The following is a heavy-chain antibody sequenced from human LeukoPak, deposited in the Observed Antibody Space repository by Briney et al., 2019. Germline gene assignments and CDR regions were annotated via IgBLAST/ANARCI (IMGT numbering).Heavy chain of an antibody. J-gene: IGHJ3*02. V-gene: IGHV4-34*01. CDR3: ARHYFIVVVPAAIPWDAFDI. D-gene: IGHD2-2*01. Sequence: SETLSLTCAVYGGSFSGYYWSWIRQPPGKGLEGIGEINHSGSTNYNPSLKSRVTISVDTSKNQVSLKLSSVTAADTAVYYCARHYFIVVVPAAIPWDAFDIWGQGTMVTVSS. CDR1: GGSFSGYY. CDR2: INHSGST.